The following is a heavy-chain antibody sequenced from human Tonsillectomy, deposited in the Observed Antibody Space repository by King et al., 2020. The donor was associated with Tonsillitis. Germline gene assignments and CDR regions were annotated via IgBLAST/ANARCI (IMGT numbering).Heavy chain of an antibody. J-gene: IGHJ6*02. D-gene: IGHD3-3*01. V-gene: IGHV1-69*09. CDR3: ARGRGYYDFWSGIQEGRYYYYGMAV. Sequence: VQLVESGAEVKKPGSSVKVSCKASGGTFSSYAISWVRQAPGQGLEWMGRIIPILGIANYAQKFQGRVTITADKSTSTAYMELSSLRSEDTAVYYCARGRGYYDFWSGIQEGRYYYYGMAVWGQGTTVTVSS. CDR1: GGTFSSYA. CDR2: IIPILGIA.